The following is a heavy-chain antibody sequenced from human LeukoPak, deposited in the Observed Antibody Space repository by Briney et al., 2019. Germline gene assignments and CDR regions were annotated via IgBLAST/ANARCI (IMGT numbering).Heavy chain of an antibody. Sequence: GGSLRLSCAASGFTFDDYAMHWVRQAPGKGLEWVSGISWDSATIGYADSVKGRFTISRDNAKNSLYLQMNSLRAEDTAVYYCAELGITVIGGVWGKGTTVTISS. D-gene: IGHD3-10*02. CDR1: GFTFDDYA. CDR2: ISWDSATI. CDR3: AELGITVIGGV. J-gene: IGHJ6*04. V-gene: IGHV3-9*01.